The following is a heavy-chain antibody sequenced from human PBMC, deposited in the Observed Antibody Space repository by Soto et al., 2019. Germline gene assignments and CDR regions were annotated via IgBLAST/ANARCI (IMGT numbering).Heavy chain of an antibody. CDR3: ASTGAMVRGVIDY. Sequence: QVQLVESGGGVVQPGRSLRLSCAASGFTFSSYGMHWVRQAPGKGLEWVAVIWYDGSNKYYADSVKGRFTISRDNSKNTLYLQMNSLRAEDTAVYYCASTGAMVRGVIDYWGQGTLVTVSS. CDR1: GFTFSSYG. J-gene: IGHJ4*02. V-gene: IGHV3-33*01. D-gene: IGHD3-10*01. CDR2: IWYDGSNK.